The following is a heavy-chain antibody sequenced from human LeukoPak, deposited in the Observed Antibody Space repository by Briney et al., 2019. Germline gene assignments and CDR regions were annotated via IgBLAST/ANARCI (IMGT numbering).Heavy chain of an antibody. J-gene: IGHJ6*02. V-gene: IGHV1-8*01. Sequence: ASVKVSCKASGYTFTSYAINWVRQATGQGLEWMGWMNPNSGNTGYAQKFQGRVTMTRNTSISTAYMELSSLRSEDTAVYYCARADYDSSGPTRYYYYGMDVWGQGTTVTVSS. CDR3: ARADYDSSGPTRYYYYGMDV. CDR1: GYTFTSYA. CDR2: MNPNSGNT. D-gene: IGHD3-22*01.